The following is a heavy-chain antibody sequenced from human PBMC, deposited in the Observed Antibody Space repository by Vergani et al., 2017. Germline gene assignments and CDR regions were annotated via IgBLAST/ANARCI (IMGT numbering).Heavy chain of an antibody. V-gene: IGHV4-61*02. J-gene: IGHJ4*02. D-gene: IGHD3-3*01. Sequence: QVQLQESGPGLVKPSQTLSLTCTVSGGSISSGSYYWSWIRQPAGKGLEWIGRIYTSGSTNYNPSLKSRVTISVDTSKNQFSLKLSSVTAADTAVYYCARDTGSGWSGDPHFDYWGQGTLVTVSS. CDR1: GGSISSGSYY. CDR3: ARDTGSGWSGDPHFDY. CDR2: IYTSGST.